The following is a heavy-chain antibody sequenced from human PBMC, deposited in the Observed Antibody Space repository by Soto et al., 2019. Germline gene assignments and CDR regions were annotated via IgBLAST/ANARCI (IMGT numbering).Heavy chain of an antibody. CDR1: GYTFISYG. CDR3: ARVKVSGFHTWFAP. J-gene: IGHJ5*02. V-gene: IGHV1-18*01. CDR2: ISAYNGNT. Sequence: ASVKVSCKDSGYTFISYGISWVRQATGKGLERMGWISAYNGNTNYAQKFKGRVTMSTDTSTSTAYMKLRSLRSDDTDVYYCARVKVSGFHTWFAPWGQGTLVPVSP. D-gene: IGHD3-3*01.